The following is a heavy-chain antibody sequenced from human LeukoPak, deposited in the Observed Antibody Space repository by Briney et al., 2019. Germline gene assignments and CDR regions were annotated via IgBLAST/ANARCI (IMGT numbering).Heavy chain of an antibody. CDR1: GYTFTGYY. J-gene: IGHJ2*01. Sequence: GASVKISCKASGYTFTGYYMHWVRQAPGQGLEWMGWINPNSGGTNYAQKFQGRVTMTRDTSISTAYMELSRLRSDDTAVYYCARMHSSSWYESWYFDLWGRGTLVTVSS. CDR3: ARMHSSSWYESWYFDL. CDR2: INPNSGGT. D-gene: IGHD6-13*01. V-gene: IGHV1-2*02.